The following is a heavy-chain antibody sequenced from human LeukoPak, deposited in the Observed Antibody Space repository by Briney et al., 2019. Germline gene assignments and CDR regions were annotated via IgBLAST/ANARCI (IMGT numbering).Heavy chain of an antibody. CDR3: AKVRLIAVAGTSDFDY. D-gene: IGHD6-19*01. Sequence: PGGSLRLSCAASGFTFSSCAMSWVRQAPGKGLEWVSAISGSGGSTYYADSVKGRFTISRDNSKNTLYLQMNSLRAEDTAVYYCAKVRLIAVAGTSDFDYWGQGTLVTVSS. V-gene: IGHV3-23*01. CDR1: GFTFSSCA. J-gene: IGHJ4*02. CDR2: ISGSGGST.